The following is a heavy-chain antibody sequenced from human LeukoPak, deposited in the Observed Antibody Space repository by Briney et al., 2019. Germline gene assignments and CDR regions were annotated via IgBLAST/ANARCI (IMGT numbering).Heavy chain of an antibody. CDR1: GGSISSYY. J-gene: IGHJ6*03. V-gene: IGHV4-4*07. CDR3: ARDQLVPAAYYYYMDV. CDR2: IYTSGST. Sequence: SETLSLTCTVSGGSISSYYWSWIRPPAGKGLEWIGRIYTSGSTNYNPSLKSRVTMSVDTSKNQFSLKLSSVTAADTAVYYCARDQLVPAAYYYYMDVWAKGTTVTVSS. D-gene: IGHD2-2*01.